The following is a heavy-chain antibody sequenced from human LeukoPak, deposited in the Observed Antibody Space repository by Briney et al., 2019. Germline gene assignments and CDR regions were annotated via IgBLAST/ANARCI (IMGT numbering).Heavy chain of an antibody. V-gene: IGHV3-7*01. CDR1: FTXXXHW. CDR3: ARDGGYSTDLDY. D-gene: IGHD4-11*01. Sequence: FTXXXHWMSWVRQAPGKGPEWVANIKQDGSERYYVHSVKGRFTISRDNAKNSLYLQMNSLRAEDTAVYYCARDGGYSTDLDYWGQGILVTVSS. CDR2: IKQDGSER. J-gene: IGHJ4*02.